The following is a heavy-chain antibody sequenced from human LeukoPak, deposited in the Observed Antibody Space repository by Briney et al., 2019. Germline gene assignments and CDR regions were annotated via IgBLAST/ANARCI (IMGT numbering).Heavy chain of an antibody. D-gene: IGHD2-8*01. CDR3: AKDSVPPNAPYYFDY. CDR1: GFTFSSYG. CDR2: IRYDGSNK. V-gene: IGHV3-30*02. J-gene: IGHJ4*02. Sequence: GGSLRLSCAASGFTFSSYGMPWVRQAPGKGLEWVAFIRYDGSNKYYADSVKGRFTISRDNSKNTLYLQMNSLRAEDTAVYYCAKDSVPPNAPYYFDYWGQGTLVTVSS.